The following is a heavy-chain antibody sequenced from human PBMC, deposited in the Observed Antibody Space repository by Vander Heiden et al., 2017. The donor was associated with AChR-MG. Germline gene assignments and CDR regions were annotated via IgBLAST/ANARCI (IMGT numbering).Heavy chain of an antibody. CDR2: IKSKTDGGTT. Sequence: EVQLVESGGGLVKPGRSLRLSCAASGSTFSNAWMSWVRQAPGKGLEWVGRIKSKTDGGTTDYAAPVKGRFTISRDDSKNTLYLQMNSMKTEDTAVYYCTIERERYYYYGMDVWGQGTTVTVSS. CDR1: GSTFSNAW. V-gene: IGHV3-15*01. CDR3: TIERERYYYYGMDV. D-gene: IGHD1-1*01. J-gene: IGHJ6*02.